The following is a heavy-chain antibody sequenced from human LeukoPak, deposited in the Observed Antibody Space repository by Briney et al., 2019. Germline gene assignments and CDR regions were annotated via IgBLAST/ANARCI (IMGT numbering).Heavy chain of an antibody. V-gene: IGHV1-8*01. J-gene: IGHJ6*02. CDR2: MNPNSGNT. CDR1: GYTFTSYD. CDR3: ARGTGPPTRTFYDILTAYFPSFVGYYYCLDV. D-gene: IGHD3-9*01. Sequence: ASVKVSCKTSGYTFTSYDINWVRQTTGQGLEWMGWMNPNSGNTGYAQKLQGRVTMTRNTSISTAYMGLSSLRSEDTAVYYCARGTGPPTRTFYDILTAYFPSFVGYYYCLDVWGQGTTVTVSS.